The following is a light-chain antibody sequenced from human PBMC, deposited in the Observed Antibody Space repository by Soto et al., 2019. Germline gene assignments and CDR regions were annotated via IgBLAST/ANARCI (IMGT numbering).Light chain of an antibody. CDR2: WAS. CDR3: QQYYSGPDT. V-gene: IGKV4-1*01. Sequence: DIVMTQSPDSLVVSXGEXATINCKSSQSLLRSSNNKNYLAWYQQRPGQPPKLLIYWASTREYGVXXXXXXXXXXXXXXXTISSLQPEDGAVYHCQQYYSGPDTFGQGTKVEXK. J-gene: IGKJ2*01. CDR1: QSLLRSSNNKNY.